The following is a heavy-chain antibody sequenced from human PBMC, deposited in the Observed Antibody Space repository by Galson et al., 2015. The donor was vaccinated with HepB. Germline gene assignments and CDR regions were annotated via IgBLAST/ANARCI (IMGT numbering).Heavy chain of an antibody. CDR3: ARIGYGGNPAGPD. V-gene: IGHV2-70*11. J-gene: IGHJ4*02. D-gene: IGHD4-23*01. CDR2: IDWDDDK. CDR1: GFSLSTSGMC. Sequence: PALVKPTQTLTLTCTFSGFSLSTSGMCVSWIRQPPGKAPEWLARIDWDDDKYYSTSLKTRLTISKDTSKNQVVLTMTNMDPVDTATYYCARIGYGGNPAGPDWGQGTLVTVSS.